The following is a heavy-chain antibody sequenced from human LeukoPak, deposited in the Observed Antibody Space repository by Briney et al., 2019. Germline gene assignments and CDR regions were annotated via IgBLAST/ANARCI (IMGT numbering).Heavy chain of an antibody. CDR2: IRYDETNK. J-gene: IGHJ6*03. V-gene: IGHV3-30*02. Sequence: GGSLRLSCAASGFIFSSYGMHWVRQAPGKGLEWVALIRYDETNKYYADSVKGRFTISRDNAKNSLYLQMNSLRAEDTAVYYCAREGGDTAMATYYYYYMDVWGKGTTVTVSS. CDR1: GFIFSSYG. CDR3: AREGGDTAMATYYYYYMDV. D-gene: IGHD5-18*01.